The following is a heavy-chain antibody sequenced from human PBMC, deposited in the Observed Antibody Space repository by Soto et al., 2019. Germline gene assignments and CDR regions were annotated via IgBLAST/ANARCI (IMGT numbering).Heavy chain of an antibody. D-gene: IGHD3-3*01. V-gene: IGHV1-69*13. J-gene: IGHJ6*02. Sequence: SVKVSCKASGGTFSSYAISWVRQAPGQGLEWMGGIIPVFGTANYAQKFQGRVTITADESTSTAYMELSSLRSEDTAVYYCARSNEDLRFLAWLSHYYYCGMGVWGQGNTLTVYS. CDR1: GGTFSSYA. CDR2: IIPVFGTA. CDR3: ARSNEDLRFLAWLSHYYYCGMGV.